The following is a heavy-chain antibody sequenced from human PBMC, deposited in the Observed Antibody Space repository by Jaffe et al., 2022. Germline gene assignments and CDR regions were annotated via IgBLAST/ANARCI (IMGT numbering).Heavy chain of an antibody. CDR2: ITGSGGST. V-gene: IGHV3-23*01. CDR1: GFPFSSYA. D-gene: IGHD6-19*01. J-gene: IGHJ4*02. Sequence: EVQLLESGGGLVQPGGSLRLSCAASGFPFSSYAMSWVRQAPGKGLEWVSAITGSGGSTNYADSVKGRFTISRDNSKNTLYLQMNSLRAEDTAVYYCAKDQLHSSGWYRGYFDYWGQGTLVTVSS. CDR3: AKDQLHSSGWYRGYFDY.